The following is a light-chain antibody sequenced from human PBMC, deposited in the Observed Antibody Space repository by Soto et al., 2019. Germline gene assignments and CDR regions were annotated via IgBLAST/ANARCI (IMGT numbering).Light chain of an antibody. CDR3: SSYTTSSTRV. V-gene: IGLV2-8*01. J-gene: IGLJ1*01. CDR2: EVS. Sequence: QSVLTQPPSASGSPGQSVTISRTGTSSDVGGYNYVSWYQQHPGKAPKLMIYEVSKRPSGVPDRFSGSKSGNTASLTVSGLQAEDEADYYCSSYTTSSTRVFGTGTKVTVL. CDR1: SSDVGGYNY.